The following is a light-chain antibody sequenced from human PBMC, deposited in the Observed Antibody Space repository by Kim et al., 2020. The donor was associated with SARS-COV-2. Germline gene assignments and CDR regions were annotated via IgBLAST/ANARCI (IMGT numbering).Light chain of an antibody. V-gene: IGLV1-47*01. J-gene: IGLJ3*02. Sequence: ELTQPPSASGTPGQRVTISCSGSSSNIGSTYVYWYQQLPGTAPKLLIYRNNQRPPGVPDRFSGSKSGTSASLAISGRRSEDEADYYCAAWDDSLSGWVFGGGTQLTVL. CDR3: AAWDDSLSGWV. CDR1: SSNIGSTY. CDR2: RNN.